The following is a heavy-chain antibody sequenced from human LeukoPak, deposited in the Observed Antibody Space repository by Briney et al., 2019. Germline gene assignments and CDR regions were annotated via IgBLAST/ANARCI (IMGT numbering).Heavy chain of an antibody. CDR2: IIGSGGST. Sequence: GGSLRLSCLATGFTFSSYGMSWVRQAPGKGLEWVSAIIGSGGSTYYADSVKGRFTISRDNSTNSLYVQMNSLRAEDTAVYYCAKDGYCSGGSCFSANDAFDIWGQGTMVTVSS. CDR3: AKDGYCSGGSCFSANDAFDI. CDR1: GFTFSSYG. J-gene: IGHJ3*02. D-gene: IGHD2-15*01. V-gene: IGHV3-23*01.